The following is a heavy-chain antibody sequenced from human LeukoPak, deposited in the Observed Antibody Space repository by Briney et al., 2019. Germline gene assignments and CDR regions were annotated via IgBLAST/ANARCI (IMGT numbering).Heavy chain of an antibody. CDR1: GYFVTHHW. D-gene: IGHD3-10*01. J-gene: IGHJ4*02. Sequence: GESLKISCKGSGYFVTHHWIGWVRQMPGKGLEWMAIIHTGTSDSKYSPSFQGQVTMSVDKSISTAYLQWSSLKASDTAMYYCAYSGSYYNPPFQYWGQGTLVTVSS. CDR3: AYSGSYYNPPFQY. CDR2: IHTGTSDS. V-gene: IGHV5-51*01.